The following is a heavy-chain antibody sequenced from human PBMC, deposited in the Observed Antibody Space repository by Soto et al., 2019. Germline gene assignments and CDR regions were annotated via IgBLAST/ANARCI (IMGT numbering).Heavy chain of an antibody. J-gene: IGHJ4*02. V-gene: IGHV3-53*01. D-gene: IGHD4-17*01. CDR2: IFSGGDT. CDR3: ATGDDYGGPKPGD. CDR1: RFTVSSNH. Sequence: PEGSLRLPCAASRFTVSSNHMGSVRQAPGRGFEWVSVIFSGGDTYHAGSVRGRFPISRDNSKNTLHLHMTSLRAEDKAVYFCATGDDYGGPKPGDWGQGTRVT.